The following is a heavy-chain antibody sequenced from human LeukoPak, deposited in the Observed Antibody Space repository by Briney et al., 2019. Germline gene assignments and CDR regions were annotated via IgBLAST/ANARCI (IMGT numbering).Heavy chain of an antibody. CDR3: FLNYYDSSGYEY. CDR2: FDPEDGGT. J-gene: IGHJ4*02. CDR1: GYTLTELS. D-gene: IGHD3-22*01. Sequence: ASVKVSCKVSGYTLTELSMHWVRQAPGKGLEWMGGFDPEDGGTIYAQKFQGRVTMTEDTSTDTAYMELSSLRSEDTAVYYCFLNYYDSSGYEYWGQGTLVTVSS. V-gene: IGHV1-24*01.